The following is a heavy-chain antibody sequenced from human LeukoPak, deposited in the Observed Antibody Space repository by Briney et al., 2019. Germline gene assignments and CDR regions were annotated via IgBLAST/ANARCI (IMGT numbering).Heavy chain of an antibody. CDR1: GFTFSTFT. CDR3: ARSSGIGWYDY. V-gene: IGHV3-23*05. J-gene: IGHJ4*02. D-gene: IGHD6-19*01. Sequence: GGSLRLSCVASGFTFSTFTINWVRQAPGKGLEWVSAIYSGGSTYYADSVMARFTISRDNSKNTLYLLMNSLRAEDTAVYYCARSSGIGWYDYWGQGTLVTVSS. CDR2: IYSGGST.